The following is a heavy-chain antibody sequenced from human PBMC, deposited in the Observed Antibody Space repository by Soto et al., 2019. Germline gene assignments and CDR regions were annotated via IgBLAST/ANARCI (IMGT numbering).Heavy chain of an antibody. J-gene: IGHJ4*02. CDR3: AGPPSWNNFNS. V-gene: IGHV1-69*05. D-gene: IGHD1-1*01. Sequence: GASVKVSCKASGGTFSSYAISWVRQAPGQGLEWMGGIIPIFGTTDYAQKFQGRVTITRDTSASTAYMELSSLRSEDTAVYYCAGPPSWNNFNSGGREPLVTFPS. CDR1: GGTFSSYA. CDR2: IIPIFGTT.